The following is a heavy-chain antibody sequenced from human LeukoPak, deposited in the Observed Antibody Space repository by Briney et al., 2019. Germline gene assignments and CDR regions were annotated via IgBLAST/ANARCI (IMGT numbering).Heavy chain of an antibody. D-gene: IGHD3-10*01. CDR2: INPNSGGT. J-gene: IGHJ5*02. CDR3: ARVRGVSYWFDP. CDR1: GYTFTGYY. V-gene: IGHV1-2*06. Sequence: ASVKVSCKASGYTFTGYYMHWARQAPGQGLEWMGRINPNSGGTNYAQKFQGRVTMTRDTSISTAYMELSRLRSDDTAVYYCARVRGVSYWFDPWGQGTLVTVSS.